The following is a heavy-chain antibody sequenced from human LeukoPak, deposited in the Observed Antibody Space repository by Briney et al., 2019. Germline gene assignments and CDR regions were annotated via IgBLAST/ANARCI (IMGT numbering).Heavy chain of an antibody. CDR1: GFTFSSYA. D-gene: IGHD3-16*02. CDR3: AKARLGELSFFDY. J-gene: IGHJ4*02. Sequence: GGSLRLSCAASGFTFSSYAMHWVRQAPGKGLEWVAVISYDGSNKYYADSVKGRFTISRDNAKNSLYLQMNSLRAEDTALYYCAKARLGELSFFDYWGQGTLVTVSS. V-gene: IGHV3-30-3*01. CDR2: ISYDGSNK.